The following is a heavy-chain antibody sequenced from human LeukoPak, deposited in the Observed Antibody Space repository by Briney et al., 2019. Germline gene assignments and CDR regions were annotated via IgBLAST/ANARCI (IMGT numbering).Heavy chain of an antibody. J-gene: IGHJ4*02. V-gene: IGHV3-23*01. D-gene: IGHD6-13*01. CDR1: GFTFSSYA. CDR2: ISGSGGST. CDR3: AKTAAAGTYFDY. Sequence: GSLRLSCAASGFTFSSYAMSWVRQAPGKGLEWVSAISGSGGSTYYADSVKGRFTISRDNAKNSLYLQMNSLRAEDTALYYCAKTAAAGTYFDYWGQGTLVTVSS.